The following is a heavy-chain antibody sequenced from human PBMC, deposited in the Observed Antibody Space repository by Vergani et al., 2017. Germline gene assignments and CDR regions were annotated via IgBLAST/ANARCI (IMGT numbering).Heavy chain of an antibody. CDR3: ARVGYDILTGDKGLGAFDI. V-gene: IGHV3-11*05. D-gene: IGHD3-9*01. Sequence: QVQLVESGGGLVKPGGSLRLSCAASGFTFSDYYMSWIRQAPGKGLEWVSYISSSSSYTNYADSVKGRFTISRDNAKNSLYLQMNSLRAEDTAVYYWARVGYDILTGDKGLGAFDIWGQGTMVTVSS. J-gene: IGHJ3*02. CDR2: ISSSSSYT. CDR1: GFTFSDYY.